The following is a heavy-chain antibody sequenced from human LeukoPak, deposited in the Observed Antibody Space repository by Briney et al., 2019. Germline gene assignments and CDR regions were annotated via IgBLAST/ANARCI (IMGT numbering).Heavy chain of an antibody. V-gene: IGHV1-69*02. CDR1: GGTFSSYT. Sequence: SAKVSXKASGGTFSSYTISWVRQAHGQGLEWMGRIIPILGIANYAQKFQGRVTITADKSTSTAYMELSSLRSEDTAVYYCAGGLTVTNDYWAREPWSPSPQ. CDR3: AGGLTVTNDY. CDR2: IIPILGIA. J-gene: IGHJ4*02. D-gene: IGHD4-17*01.